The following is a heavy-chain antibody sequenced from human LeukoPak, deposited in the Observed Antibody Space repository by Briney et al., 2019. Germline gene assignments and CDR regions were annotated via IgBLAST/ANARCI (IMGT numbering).Heavy chain of an antibody. CDR3: ARDSFMTTVTPSSMDV. J-gene: IGHJ6*02. V-gene: IGHV1-2*02. D-gene: IGHD4-17*01. Sequence: ASVKVSCKASGYTFSGYYLHWVRQAPGQGLQWVGWINPNSGDTHYAQMFQGRVTMTRDTSINTAYMELRRVRSDDTAVYYCARDSFMTTVTPSSMDVWGQGTTVTVSS. CDR1: GYTFSGYY. CDR2: INPNSGDT.